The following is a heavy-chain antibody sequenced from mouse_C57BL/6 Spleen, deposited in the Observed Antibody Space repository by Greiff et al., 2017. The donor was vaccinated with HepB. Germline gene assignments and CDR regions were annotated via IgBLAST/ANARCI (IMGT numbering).Heavy chain of an antibody. CDR2: TNPTNGRT. V-gene: IGHV1S81*02. CDR3: ARIKRIVATYYDY. Sequence: QVQLQQPGAELVKAGASVKMSCKASGYTFTSYWMHWVKQRLGQGLEWFAETNPTNGRTYYNEKFKSKAKLTVDKSSSTAYMLLSGPTFEDSAVYYCARIKRIVATYYDYWGQGITLTVSS. D-gene: IGHD1-1*01. CDR1: GYTFTSYW. J-gene: IGHJ2*01.